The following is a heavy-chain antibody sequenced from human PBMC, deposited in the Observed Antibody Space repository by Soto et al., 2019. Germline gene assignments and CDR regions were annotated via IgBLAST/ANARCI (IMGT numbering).Heavy chain of an antibody. D-gene: IGHD3-3*01. Sequence: ASVKVSSKASGYPFTSYDINWVRQATGQGLEWMGWMNPNSGNTGYAQKFQGRVTMTRNTSISTAYMELSSLRSEDTAVYYCARVGFWSGSIIDYWGQGTLVTVSS. CDR3: ARVGFWSGSIIDY. V-gene: IGHV1-8*01. CDR2: MNPNSGNT. CDR1: GYPFTSYD. J-gene: IGHJ4*02.